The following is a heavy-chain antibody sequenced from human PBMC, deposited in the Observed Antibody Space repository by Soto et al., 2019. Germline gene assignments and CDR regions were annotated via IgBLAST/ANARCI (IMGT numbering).Heavy chain of an antibody. CDR3: TTSVGASGYEFY. V-gene: IGHV3-48*02. CDR1: GLTFSSYS. D-gene: IGHD5-12*01. CDR2: ISSSSNVI. Sequence: GGSLRLSCVASGLTFSSYSMNWVRQAPGQGLEWVSYISSSSNVIYYADSVKGRFTISRDNAKNSLYLQMNSLRDEDTAVYYCTTSVGASGYEFYWGQGTLVTVSS. J-gene: IGHJ4*02.